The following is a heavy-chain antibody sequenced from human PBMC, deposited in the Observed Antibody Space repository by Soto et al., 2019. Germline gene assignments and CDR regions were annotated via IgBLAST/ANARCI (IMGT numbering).Heavy chain of an antibody. CDR3: ARNQRDYVWGSYGYDY. D-gene: IGHD3-16*01. Sequence: SETLSLTCTVSGGSISSYYWSWIRQPPGKGLEWIGYIYYSGSTNYNPSLKSRVTISVDTSKNQFSLKLSSVTAADTAVYYCARNQRDYVWGSYGYDYWGQGTLVTVSS. J-gene: IGHJ4*02. CDR1: GGSISSYY. CDR2: IYYSGST. V-gene: IGHV4-59*08.